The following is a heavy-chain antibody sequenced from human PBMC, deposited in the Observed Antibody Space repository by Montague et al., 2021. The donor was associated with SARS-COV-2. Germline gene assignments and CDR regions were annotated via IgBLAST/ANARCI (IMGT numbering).Heavy chain of an antibody. CDR2: IFWDDEK. D-gene: IGHD3-16*02. V-gene: IGHV2-5*02. CDR1: GSSLSTGGVG. CDR3: AHQYYDYVWGSYRPDYFDY. J-gene: IGHJ4*02. Sequence: PALVKPTQTLTLTCSFSGSSLSTGGVGVDWIRQSPGKGLEWLGVIFWDDEKRYNPTLKTRLTISKGTSQNQVVITLTDMGPADTATYFCAHQYYDYVWGSYRPDYFDYWGQGTLVTVSS.